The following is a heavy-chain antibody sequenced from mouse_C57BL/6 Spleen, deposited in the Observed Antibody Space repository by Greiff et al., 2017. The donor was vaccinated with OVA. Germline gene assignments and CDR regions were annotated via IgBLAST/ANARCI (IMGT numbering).Heavy chain of an antibody. D-gene: IGHD1-1*01. CDR2: IYPGDGDT. J-gene: IGHJ2*01. CDR3: ARSRDTTVEDYFDD. V-gene: IGHV1-80*01. CDR1: GYAFSSYW. Sequence: QVQLQQSGAELVKPGASVKISCKASGYAFSSYWMNWVKQRPGKGLEWIGQIYPGDGDTNYNGKFKGKATLTADKSSSTAYMQRSSLTSEDSAVYFCARSRDTTVEDYFDDWGQGTTLTVSS.